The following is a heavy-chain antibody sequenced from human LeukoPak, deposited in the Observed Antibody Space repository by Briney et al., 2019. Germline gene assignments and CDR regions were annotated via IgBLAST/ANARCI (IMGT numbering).Heavy chain of an antibody. V-gene: IGHV3-7*01. CDR2: IDQDGSEI. CDR3: AVCRLPNAGNVYYYMDV. D-gene: IGHD2-8*01. Sequence: GGSLSLSCVVAGFTFTRYRVSWVSQAPGKGLEWVANIDQDGSEIYYVDSVKGRFTISRDNAKNSLYLHMNSLRVGDTAVYYCAVCRLPNAGNVYYYMDVWGKGTTVTVSS. J-gene: IGHJ6*03. CDR1: GFTFTRYR.